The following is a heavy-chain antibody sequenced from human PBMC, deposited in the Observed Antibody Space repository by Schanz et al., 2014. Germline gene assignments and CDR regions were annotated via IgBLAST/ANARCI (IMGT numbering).Heavy chain of an antibody. CDR3: ARPALWFGDNCFDP. CDR1: GFTFSTFA. CDR2: IWSDGTNE. Sequence: VQLVESGGGLVQPGGSLRLSCSASGFTFSTFAMHWVRQAPGKGLEWVAVIWSDGTNEYYADSVKGRFTISGDSSKYTVYLQMNSLRAEDTAVYYCARPALWFGDNCFDPWGQGTLVTVSS. V-gene: IGHV3-33*08. J-gene: IGHJ5*02. D-gene: IGHD3-10*01.